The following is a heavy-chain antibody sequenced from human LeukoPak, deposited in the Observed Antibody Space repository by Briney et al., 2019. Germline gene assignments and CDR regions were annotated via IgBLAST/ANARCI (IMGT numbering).Heavy chain of an antibody. CDR2: ISGSSSYI. V-gene: IGHV3-21*01. Sequence: PGGSLRLSCAASGFSFSSYSMNWVRQAPGKGLEWVSSISGSSSYIYYADSVKGRFTISRDNAKNSLYLQMNSLRAEDTAVYYCLVVVVAATRRLRPSYFDYWGQGTLVTVSS. CDR1: GFSFSSYS. D-gene: IGHD2-15*01. J-gene: IGHJ4*02. CDR3: LVVVVAATRRLRPSYFDY.